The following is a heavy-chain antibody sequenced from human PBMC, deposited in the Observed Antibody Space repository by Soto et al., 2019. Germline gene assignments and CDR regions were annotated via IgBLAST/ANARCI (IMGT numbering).Heavy chain of an antibody. Sequence: GGSLRLSCAASGFTFSSSWMHWVRQAPGKGLVWVSRVSGDGSSTNYADSVKGRFTISRDNAKNSLYLQMNSLRAEDAAVYYWARYGIAVAGLYFYYWGKGSLVPVAS. D-gene: IGHD6-19*01. CDR2: VSGDGSST. CDR1: GFTFSSSW. V-gene: IGHV3-74*01. CDR3: ARYGIAVAGLYFYY. J-gene: IGHJ4*02.